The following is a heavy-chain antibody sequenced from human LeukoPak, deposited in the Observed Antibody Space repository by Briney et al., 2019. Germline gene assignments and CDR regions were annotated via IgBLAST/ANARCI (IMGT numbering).Heavy chain of an antibody. CDR1: GFTFSSYG. J-gene: IGHJ4*02. D-gene: IGHD3-22*01. CDR2: IWYDGSKK. V-gene: IGHV3-33*01. CDR3: ARDGYDSSGYYSMLC. Sequence: PGGSLRLSCAASGFTFSSYGMHWVRQAPGKGLEWVANIWYDGSKKHYADSVKGRFTISRDNSKNTLYLQMNSLRAEDTAVYYCARDGYDSSGYYSMLCWGQGTLVTVSS.